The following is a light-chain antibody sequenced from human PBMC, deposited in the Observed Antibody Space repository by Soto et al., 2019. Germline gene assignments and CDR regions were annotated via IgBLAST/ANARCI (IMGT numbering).Light chain of an antibody. CDR3: QQSYNTPVT. Sequence: DIQMTQSPSSLSASVGDRVTITCRASQSISTYLNWYQQKPGKAPKLLIYAASSLQSEVPSRFSGSGSGTDFTLTIGSLQPEDFATYYCQQSYNTPVTFGQGTKLEI. CDR2: AAS. J-gene: IGKJ2*01. V-gene: IGKV1-39*01. CDR1: QSISTY.